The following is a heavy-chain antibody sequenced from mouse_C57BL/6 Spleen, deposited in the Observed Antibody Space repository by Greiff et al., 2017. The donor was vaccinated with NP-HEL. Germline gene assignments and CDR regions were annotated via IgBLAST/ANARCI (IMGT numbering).Heavy chain of an antibody. D-gene: IGHD1-1*01. CDR2: INPNNGGT. J-gene: IGHJ2*01. CDR3: ARSKDYGSPFDY. CDR1: GYTFTDYY. Sequence: VQLQQSGPELVKPGASVKISCKASGYTFTDYYMNWVKQSHGKSLEWIGDINPNNGGTSYNQKFKGKATLTVDKSSSTAYMELRSLTSEDSAVYYCARSKDYGSPFDYWGQGTTLTVSS. V-gene: IGHV1-26*01.